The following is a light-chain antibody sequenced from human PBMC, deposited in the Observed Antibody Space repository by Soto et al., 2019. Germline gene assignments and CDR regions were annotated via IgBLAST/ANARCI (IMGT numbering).Light chain of an antibody. CDR1: SSDIGLYNY. CDR2: DLR. V-gene: IGLV2-14*03. CDR3: SSYTSNGTYV. J-gene: IGLJ1*01. Sequence: QSVLTQPASVSGSPGQSITISCTGTSSDIGLYNYVSWFQHHPGTAPKLLIYDLRDRPSGISNRFSGSKSGNTASLAISGLQTEDEAVYFCSSYTSNGTYVFGTGTKVTVL.